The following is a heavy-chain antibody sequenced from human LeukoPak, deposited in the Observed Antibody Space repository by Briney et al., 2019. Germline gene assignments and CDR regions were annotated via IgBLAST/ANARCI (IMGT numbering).Heavy chain of an antibody. J-gene: IGHJ4*02. Sequence: GASLRLSCAASGFTFSNYAMSWVRQAPGKGLEWVSAITGSSGNTYYADSVKGRFTISRDNFKNTLYLQMNSLRDEDTAVYYCAKWGDFDVLTGYYVPDFWGQGTLVTVSS. CDR3: AKWGDFDVLTGYYVPDF. CDR2: ITGSSGNT. V-gene: IGHV3-23*01. CDR1: GFTFSNYA. D-gene: IGHD3-9*01.